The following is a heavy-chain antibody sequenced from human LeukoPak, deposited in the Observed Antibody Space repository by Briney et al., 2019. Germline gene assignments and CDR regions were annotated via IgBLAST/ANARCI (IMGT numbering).Heavy chain of an antibody. CDR1: GGSFSSYY. CDR3: ARGRVRGSGSYMGY. Sequence: PSETLSLTCAVYGGSFSSYYWSWIRQPPGKGLEWIGEINHSGSTNYNPSLKSRVTISVDTSKNQFSLKLSSVTAADTAVYYCARGRVRGSGSYMGYWGQGTLVTVSS. V-gene: IGHV4-34*01. CDR2: INHSGST. J-gene: IGHJ4*02. D-gene: IGHD3-10*01.